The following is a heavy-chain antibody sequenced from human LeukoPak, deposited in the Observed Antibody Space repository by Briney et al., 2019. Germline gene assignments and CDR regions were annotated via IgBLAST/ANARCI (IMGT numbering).Heavy chain of an antibody. CDR2: ISYDGSNK. V-gene: IGHV3-30*03. Sequence: GRSLRLSCAASGFTFSSYGMHWVRQAPGKGLEWVAVISYDGSNKYYADSVKGRFTISRDNSKNTLYLQMNSLRAEDTAVYYCARGYGSGSYSYYFDYWGQGTLVTVSS. CDR1: GFTFSSYG. J-gene: IGHJ4*02. CDR3: ARGYGSGSYSYYFDY. D-gene: IGHD3-10*01.